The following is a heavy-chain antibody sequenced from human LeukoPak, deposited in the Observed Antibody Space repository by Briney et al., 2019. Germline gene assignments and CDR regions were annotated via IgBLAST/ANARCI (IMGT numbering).Heavy chain of an antibody. CDR3: ARVQELGRGEAFDI. V-gene: IGHV1-3*01. Sequence: ASVKVSCKASGYTFTSYAMRWVRQAPGQRLEWMGWINAGNGNTKYSQKFQGRVTITRDTSASTAYMELSSLRSEDTAVYYCARVQELGRGEAFDIWGQGTMVTVSS. J-gene: IGHJ3*02. D-gene: IGHD3-16*01. CDR1: GYTFTSYA. CDR2: INAGNGNT.